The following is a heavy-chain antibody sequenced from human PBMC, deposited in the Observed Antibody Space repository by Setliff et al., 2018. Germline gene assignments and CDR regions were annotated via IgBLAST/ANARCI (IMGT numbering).Heavy chain of an antibody. D-gene: IGHD2-15*01. V-gene: IGHV3-23*01. CDR2: FSGSGGST. CDR1: GFTFSSSA. CDR3: ARSPLGYCSGGSCYRKDYFDY. J-gene: IGHJ4*02. Sequence: GESLKISCAASGFTFSSSAMAWVRRAPGKGLEWVSGFSGSGGSTYYADSVKGRFTISRDNAKNSLYLKMNSLRAEDTAVYYCARSPLGYCSGGSCYRKDYFDYWGQGTLVTVSS.